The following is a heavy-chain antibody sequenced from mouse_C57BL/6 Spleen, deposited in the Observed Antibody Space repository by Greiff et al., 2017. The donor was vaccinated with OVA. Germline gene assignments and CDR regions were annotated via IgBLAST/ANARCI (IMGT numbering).Heavy chain of an antibody. CDR3: VKREGNCEAMDY. CDR1: GYTFTSYW. V-gene: IGHV1-55*01. Sequence: QVQLQQPGAELVKPGASVKMSCKASGYTFTSYWITWVKQRPGQGLEWIGDIYPGSGSTNYNEKFKSKATLTVDTSSSTAYMQLSSLTSEDSAVYYCVKREGNCEAMDYWGQGTSVTVSS. CDR2: IYPGSGST. D-gene: IGHD2-1*01. J-gene: IGHJ4*01.